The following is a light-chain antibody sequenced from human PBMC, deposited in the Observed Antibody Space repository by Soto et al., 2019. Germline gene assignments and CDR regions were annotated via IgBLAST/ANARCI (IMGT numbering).Light chain of an antibody. CDR3: QQRNSWPPTFT. CDR2: GAS. CDR1: QSVPTNY. J-gene: IGKJ5*01. Sequence: EIVLTQSPGTLSLSPGERATLSCRAGQSVPTNYLAWYQQKPGQAPRLLIYGASSRATGVPGRFSGSGSGTDFTLTISSLEPEDFAVYYCQQRNSWPPTFTFGQGTRLEIK. V-gene: IGKV3D-20*02.